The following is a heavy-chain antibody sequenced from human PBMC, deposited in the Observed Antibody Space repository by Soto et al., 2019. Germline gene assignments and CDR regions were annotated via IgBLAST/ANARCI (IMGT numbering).Heavy chain of an antibody. CDR1: GSTFSRSA. Sequence: PERSLRLSCAASGSTFSRSAMSLVRQAPGKGLEWVSVISGSGGSTYHADSVKGRLTISRDNSKNTLYLQMDSLRPEDTAVYYCAEDDVGSGYSPLLWYWGEGTLVTVS. J-gene: IGHJ4*02. D-gene: IGHD3-22*01. CDR3: AEDDVGSGYSPLLWY. CDR2: ISGSGGST. V-gene: IGHV3-23*01.